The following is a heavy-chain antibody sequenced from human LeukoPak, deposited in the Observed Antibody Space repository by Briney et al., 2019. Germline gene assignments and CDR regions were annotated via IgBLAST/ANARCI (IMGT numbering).Heavy chain of an antibody. V-gene: IGHV3-23*01. Sequence: GGSLRLSCAASGFTFSSYAMSWVRQAPGKGLEWVSAISGRGGSTYYADSVKGRFTISRDNSKNTLYLQMNSLRAEDTAVYYCAKNQYYYDSSGYGEQYYFDYWGQGTLVTVSS. D-gene: IGHD3-22*01. CDR2: ISGRGGST. CDR1: GFTFSSYA. J-gene: IGHJ4*02. CDR3: AKNQYYYDSSGYGEQYYFDY.